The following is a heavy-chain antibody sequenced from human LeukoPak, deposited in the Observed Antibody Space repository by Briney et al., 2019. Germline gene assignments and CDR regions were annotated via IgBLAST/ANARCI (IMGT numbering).Heavy chain of an antibody. V-gene: IGHV4-39*01. J-gene: IGHJ3*02. Sequence: PSETLSLTCTVSGGSISSSSYYWGWIRQPPGKGLERIGSIYYSGSTYYNPSLKSRVTISVDTSKNQFSLKLSSVTAADTAVYYCARHCSSTSCYVGAFDIWGQGTMVTVSS. CDR3: ARHCSSTSCYVGAFDI. CDR2: IYYSGST. CDR1: GGSISSSSYY. D-gene: IGHD2-2*01.